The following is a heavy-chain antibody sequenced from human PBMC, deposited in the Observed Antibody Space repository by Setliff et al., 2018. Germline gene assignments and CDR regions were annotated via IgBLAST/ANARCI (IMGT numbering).Heavy chain of an antibody. V-gene: IGHV4-59*01. CDR2: IYYSGTT. CDR1: GGSFSDYY. D-gene: IGHD6-6*01. CDR3: ARGHPNSSRSSLVY. Sequence: PSETLSLTCTVSGGSFSDYYWTWIRQPPGKGLEWIGYIYYSGTTNYNPSLKSRVTISVDTSKNQFSLKLTSVTAADTAVYYCARGHPNSSRSSLVYWGQGTLVTVSS. J-gene: IGHJ4*02.